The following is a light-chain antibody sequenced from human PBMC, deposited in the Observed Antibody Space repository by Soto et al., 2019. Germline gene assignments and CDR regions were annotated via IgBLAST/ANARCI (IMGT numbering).Light chain of an antibody. CDR1: QSVSSSF. CDR3: QVYGRSTGT. Sequence: EIVLTQSPVTLSLSPWERAALSCITSQSVSSSFLAWYQQKPGQAPRLLLYSTSFRATGIPDRFSGSGSGTDFTLTISRLEPEDFAVYHCQVYGRSTGTFGQGTKVDFK. J-gene: IGKJ1*01. V-gene: IGKV3-20*01. CDR2: STS.